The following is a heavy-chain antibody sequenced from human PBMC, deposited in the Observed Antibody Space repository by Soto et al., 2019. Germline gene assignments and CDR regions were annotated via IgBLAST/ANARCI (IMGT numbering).Heavy chain of an antibody. D-gene: IGHD6-19*01. Sequence: ASVKVSCKASGYTFTSYGISWVRQAPGQGLEWMGWISAYNGNTNYAQKLQGRVTMTTDTSTSTAYMELRSLRSDDTAVYYCARLLGSGWPYSFVYWGQGTLVTVSS. CDR1: GYTFTSYG. J-gene: IGHJ4*02. CDR3: ARLLGSGWPYSFVY. CDR2: ISAYNGNT. V-gene: IGHV1-18*01.